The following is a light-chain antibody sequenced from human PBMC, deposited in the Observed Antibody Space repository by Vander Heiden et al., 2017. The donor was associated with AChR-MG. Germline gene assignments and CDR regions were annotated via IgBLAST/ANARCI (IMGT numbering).Light chain of an antibody. V-gene: IGKV1-27*01. CDR1: QGIGHH. CDR2: AAS. J-gene: IGKJ4*01. CDR3: QQYDSAPWT. Sequence: PMTHSPSSLSASVGDTVTITCRASQGIGHHLAWYQQKPGKVPQLLIYAASSLESGDPLRFSGSGSGTEFTLTIRSLQPEDVATYYCQQYDSAPWTFGGGAKVEIK.